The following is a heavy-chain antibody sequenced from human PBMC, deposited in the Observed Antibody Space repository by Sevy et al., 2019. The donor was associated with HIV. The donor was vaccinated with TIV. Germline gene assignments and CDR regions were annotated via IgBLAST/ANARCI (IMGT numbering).Heavy chain of an antibody. CDR1: GFMFRTYD. CDR3: ASGGSGHNYFDY. V-gene: IGHV3-30*03. Sequence: GGSLRLSCAVSGFMFRTYDMHWVRQAPGKGLEWVAVISYDGTNKFYADSVKGRFNISRDNPKNTLSLQMNSLRGDDTALYYCASGGSGHNYFDYWGQGTLVTVSS. J-gene: IGHJ4*02. D-gene: IGHD6-19*01. CDR2: ISYDGTNK.